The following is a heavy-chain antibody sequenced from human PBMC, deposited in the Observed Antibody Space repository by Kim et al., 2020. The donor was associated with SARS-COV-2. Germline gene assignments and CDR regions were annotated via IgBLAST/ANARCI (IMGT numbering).Heavy chain of an antibody. CDR2: MNPNLGNT. Sequence: ASVKVSCKASGYSFTGYDINWVRQATGQGLEWMGWMNPNLGNTGYAQKFQGRVTLTWDTSIRTAYMELSSLKSEDTAVYYCARRATSPDYKYFAMDDWGQGTTVLVS. D-gene: IGHD3-16*01. CDR1: GYSFTGYD. V-gene: IGHV1-8*01. CDR3: ARRATSPDYKYFAMDD. J-gene: IGHJ6*02.